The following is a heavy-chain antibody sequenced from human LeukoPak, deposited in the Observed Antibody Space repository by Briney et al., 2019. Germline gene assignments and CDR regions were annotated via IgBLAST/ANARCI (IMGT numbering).Heavy chain of an antibody. CDR3: AKDVRYVEGEFELPRWLFDY. CDR2: LSDSGGNK. Sequence: GGSLRIPCTASGFSFSTNAMSGVTRARGEGLEWVSGLSDSGGNKYYADSAKGRFTNSRENPKNTLYLQMNSLRAEDTAVYYCAKDVRYVEGEFELPRWLFDYXXQGTLVTVSS. J-gene: IGHJ4*02. V-gene: IGHV3-23*01. D-gene: IGHD4-23*01. CDR1: GFSFSTNA.